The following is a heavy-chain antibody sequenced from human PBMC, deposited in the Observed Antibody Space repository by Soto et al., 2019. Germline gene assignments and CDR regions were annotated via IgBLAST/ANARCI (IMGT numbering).Heavy chain of an antibody. CDR2: IGTAGDT. V-gene: IGHV3-13*01. J-gene: IGHJ6*02. D-gene: IGHD3-10*01. Sequence: PGGFLRLSCAASGFTFSSYDMHWVRQATGKGLEWVSAIGTAGDTYYPGSVKGRFTISRENAKNSLYLQMNSLRAGDTAVYYCARDRRITMVRGVIRYYYYGMDVWGQGTTVTVSS. CDR1: GFTFSSYD. CDR3: ARDRRITMVRGVIRYYYYGMDV.